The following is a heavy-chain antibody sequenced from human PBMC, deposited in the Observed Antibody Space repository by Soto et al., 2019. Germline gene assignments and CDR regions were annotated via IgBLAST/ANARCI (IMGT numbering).Heavy chain of an antibody. CDR2: IYYSGNT. CDR3: ARDPTP. J-gene: IGHJ5*02. V-gene: IGHV4-31*03. CDR1: GGCISSGGSY. Sequence: TLSLTCTVSGGCISSGGSYGSWIRQHPGKGLEWIGYIYYSGNTYYNPSLKSRVTISVDTSKNQFSLKLSSVTAADTAVYYCARDPTPWGQGTLVTVSS.